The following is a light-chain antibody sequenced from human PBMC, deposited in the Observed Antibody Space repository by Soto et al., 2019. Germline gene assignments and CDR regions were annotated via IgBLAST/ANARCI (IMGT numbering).Light chain of an antibody. Sequence: QPVLTQPASVSGSPGQSITISCTGTSSDVGGYKFVSWYQQHPGKAPKLMIFDVSNRPSGVSNRFSGSKSGNTASLTISGLQSEDEADYYCNSYTSGGTIVFGGGTKLTVL. J-gene: IGLJ2*01. CDR2: DVS. CDR1: SSDVGGYKF. V-gene: IGLV2-14*01. CDR3: NSYTSGGTIV.